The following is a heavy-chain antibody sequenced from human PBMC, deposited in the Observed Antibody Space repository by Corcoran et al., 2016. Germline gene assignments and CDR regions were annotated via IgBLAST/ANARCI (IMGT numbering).Heavy chain of an antibody. V-gene: IGHV3-30*18. Sequence: QVQLVESGGGVVQPGRSLRLSCAASGFTFSSYGMHWVRQAPGKGLEWVAVISYDGSNKYYADSVKGRFTISRDNSKNTLYLQMNSLRAEETAVYYCAKDGVLRYFDWSHALWRMVIYFDYWGQGTLVTVSS. CDR1: GFTFSSYG. D-gene: IGHD3-9*01. J-gene: IGHJ4*02. CDR3: AKDGVLRYFDWSHALWRMVIYFDY. CDR2: ISYDGSNK.